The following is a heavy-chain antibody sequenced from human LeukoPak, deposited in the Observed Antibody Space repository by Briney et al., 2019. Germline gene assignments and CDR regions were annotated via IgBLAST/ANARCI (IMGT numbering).Heavy chain of an antibody. CDR3: ASWGN. J-gene: IGHJ4*02. D-gene: IGHD3-16*01. V-gene: IGHV3-7*01. Sequence: PGGSLRLSCAASGFTFNNYWMSWVRQAPGKGLEWVANIKEDGSEKYYVDSVKGRFTISRDNAKNSLYLQMNSLRAEDTAVYYCASWGNWGQGTLVTVSS. CDR1: GFTFNNYW. CDR2: IKEDGSEK.